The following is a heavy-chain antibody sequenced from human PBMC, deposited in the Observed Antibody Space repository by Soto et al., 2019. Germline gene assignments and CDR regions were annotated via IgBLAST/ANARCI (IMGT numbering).Heavy chain of an antibody. D-gene: IGHD6-13*01. V-gene: IGHV3-23*01. CDR2: ISGSGGST. CDR1: GFTFSSYA. CDR3: AKGGFIAAAGLMGY. Sequence: EVQLLESGGGLVQPGGSLRLSCAASGFTFSSYAMSWVRQAPGKGLEWVSAISGSGGSTYYADSVKGRFTISRDNSKRTTYLQMNSLRAEDTAVYYCAKGGFIAAAGLMGYWGQGTLVTVSS. J-gene: IGHJ4*02.